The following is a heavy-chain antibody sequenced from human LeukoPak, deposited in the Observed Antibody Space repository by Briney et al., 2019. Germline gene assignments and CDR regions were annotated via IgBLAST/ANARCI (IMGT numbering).Heavy chain of an antibody. D-gene: IGHD6-25*01. Sequence: GGSLRLSCAASGFTFSTYDMSWVCQAPGKGLEWVSSISSTGGATHYADSVKGRFSISRDNSENTLYFQMNSLRAEDTAVYFCAKHRAARTAPDAFDIWGQGTTVTVS. J-gene: IGHJ3*02. CDR3: AKHRAARTAPDAFDI. CDR2: ISSTGGAT. V-gene: IGHV3-23*01. CDR1: GFTFSTYD.